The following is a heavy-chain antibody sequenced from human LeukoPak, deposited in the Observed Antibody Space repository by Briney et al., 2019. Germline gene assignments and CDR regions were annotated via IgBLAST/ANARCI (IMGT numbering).Heavy chain of an antibody. V-gene: IGHV3-53*01. Sequence: GGSLRLSCTVSGFTVSSNSMSWVRQAPGKGLEWVSFIYSDNTHYSDSVKGRFTISRDDAKNSLYLQMNSQRAEDTAVYYCAELGITMIGGVWGKGTTVTISS. J-gene: IGHJ6*04. CDR3: AELGITMIGGV. CDR2: IYSDNT. CDR1: GFTVSSNS. D-gene: IGHD3-10*02.